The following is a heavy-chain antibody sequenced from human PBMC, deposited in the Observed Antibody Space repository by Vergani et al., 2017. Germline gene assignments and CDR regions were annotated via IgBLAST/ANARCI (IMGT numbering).Heavy chain of an antibody. CDR2: IYHSGST. V-gene: IGHV4-30-2*02. J-gene: IGHJ6*02. D-gene: IGHD3-10*01. Sequence: QLQLQESGSGLVKPSQTLSLTCAVSGGSISSGGYSWSWIRQPPGKGLEWIGYIYHSGSTNYNPSLKSRVTISVDTSKNQFSLKLSSVTAADTAVYYCARTTMVRGVIIKSEDYYYYYGMDVWGQGTTVTVSS. CDR3: ARTTMVRGVIIKSEDYYYYYGMDV. CDR1: GGSISSGGYS.